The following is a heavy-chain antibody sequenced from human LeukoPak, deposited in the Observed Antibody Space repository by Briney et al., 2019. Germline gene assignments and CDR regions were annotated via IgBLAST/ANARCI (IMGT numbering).Heavy chain of an antibody. J-gene: IGHJ4*02. CDR1: GFTFSSYA. CDR3: AKGHGVVTFNVLFS. Sequence: GGSLRLSCAASGFTFSSYAMSWVRQAPGKGLEWVSGINDNGAKTFYADSVKGRLTISRDNSRSTLYLQMNNLRADDTAVYYCAKGHGVVTFNVLFSWGQGTLVTVSS. D-gene: IGHD2-21*02. V-gene: IGHV3-23*01. CDR2: INDNGAKT.